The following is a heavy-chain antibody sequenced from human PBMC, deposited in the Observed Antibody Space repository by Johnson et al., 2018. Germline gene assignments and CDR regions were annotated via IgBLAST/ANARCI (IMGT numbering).Heavy chain of an antibody. CDR2: INSDGSST. D-gene: IGHD2-8*01. V-gene: IGHV3-74*01. Sequence: VQLVESGGGVVQPGRSLRLSCAASGFTFSSYWMHWVRQAPGKGLVWVSRINSDGSSTSYADSVKGRLTIPSDNAKNSLYLQMNSLRAEETAVYYCARDGGHCTNGVCYLVDVWGKGTTVTVSS. J-gene: IGHJ6*04. CDR3: ARDGGHCTNGVCYLVDV. CDR1: GFTFSSYW.